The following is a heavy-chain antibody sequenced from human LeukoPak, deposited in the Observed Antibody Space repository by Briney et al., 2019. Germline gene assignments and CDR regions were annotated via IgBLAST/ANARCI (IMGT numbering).Heavy chain of an antibody. CDR3: ATSKDIVVVPAAILLNY. V-gene: IGHV1-2*02. CDR1: GYTFTGYY. J-gene: IGHJ4*02. Sequence: GASVKVSCKASGYTFTGYYMHWARQAPGQGLEWMGWINPNSGGTNYAQKFQGRVTMTRDTSISTAYMELSRLRSDDTAVYYCATSKDIVVVPAAILLNYWGQGTLVTVSS. D-gene: IGHD2-2*02. CDR2: INPNSGGT.